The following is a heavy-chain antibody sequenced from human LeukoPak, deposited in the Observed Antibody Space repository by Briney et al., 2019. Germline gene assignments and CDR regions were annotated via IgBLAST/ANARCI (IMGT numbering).Heavy chain of an antibody. Sequence: SETLSLTCTVSGGSISSYYWSWIRQPPGKGLEWIGYIYYSGSTNYNPSLKSRDTISVDTSKNQFSLKLSSVTAADTAVYYCARHRAAQEWLLPYYFDYWGQGTLVTVSS. CDR2: IYYSGST. D-gene: IGHD3-22*01. CDR3: ARHRAAQEWLLPYYFDY. V-gene: IGHV4-59*08. J-gene: IGHJ4*02. CDR1: GGSISSYY.